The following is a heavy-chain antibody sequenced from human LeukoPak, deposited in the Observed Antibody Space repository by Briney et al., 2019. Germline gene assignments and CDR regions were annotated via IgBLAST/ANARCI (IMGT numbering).Heavy chain of an antibody. CDR3: GREWSSGYWDY. J-gene: IGHJ4*02. D-gene: IGHD3-22*01. CDR1: GGSISSYY. V-gene: IGHV4-59*01. CDR2: IYYSGST. Sequence: SETLSLTCTVSGGSISSYYWSWIRQSPGKGLEWIGYIYYSGSTNYNPSLKSRVTMSVDTSNNQFSLRLSSVTAADTAVYYCGREWSSGYWDYCGQGTLVTVSS.